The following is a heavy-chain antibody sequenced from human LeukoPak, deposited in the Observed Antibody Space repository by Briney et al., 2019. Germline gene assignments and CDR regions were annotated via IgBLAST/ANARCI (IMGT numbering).Heavy chain of an antibody. CDR2: LYNGGST. Sequence: GGSLRLSCAASGFTVSNSYMSWVRQAPGKGLKWVSFLYNGGSTSSADSVQGRFTISRDNSKDTLYLQMNSLRAEDTAVYYCAKDPWHDGPGNYWGQGTLVTVSS. CDR3: AKDPWHDGPGNY. CDR1: GFTVSNSY. J-gene: IGHJ4*02. V-gene: IGHV3-53*01. D-gene: IGHD3-10*01.